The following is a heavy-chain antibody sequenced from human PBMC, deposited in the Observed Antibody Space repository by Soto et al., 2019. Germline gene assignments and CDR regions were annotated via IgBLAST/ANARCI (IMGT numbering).Heavy chain of an antibody. J-gene: IGHJ4*02. V-gene: IGHV5-51*01. Sequence: PGESLKISCKGSGYSFTSYRIGWVRQMPGKGLEWMGIIYPGDSDTRYSPSFQGQVTISADKSISTAYLQWSSLKASDTAMYYCAKYSGSYHSNFDYWGQGTLVTVSS. CDR3: AKYSGSYHSNFDY. CDR2: IYPGDSDT. D-gene: IGHD1-26*01. CDR1: GYSFTSYR.